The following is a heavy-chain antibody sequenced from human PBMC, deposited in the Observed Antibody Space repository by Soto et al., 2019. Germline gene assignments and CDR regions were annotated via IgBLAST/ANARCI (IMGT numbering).Heavy chain of an antibody. CDR3: ARRRGSSGGGDFDY. Sequence: SETLSLTCAVSGYSISSGYYWGWIRQPPGKGLEWIGSIYHSGSTCYNPSLKSRVTISVDTSKNQFSLKLSSVTAADTAVYYCARRRGSSGGGDFDYWGQGTLVTVSS. V-gene: IGHV4-38-2*01. J-gene: IGHJ4*02. CDR2: IYHSGST. CDR1: GYSISSGYY. D-gene: IGHD6-25*01.